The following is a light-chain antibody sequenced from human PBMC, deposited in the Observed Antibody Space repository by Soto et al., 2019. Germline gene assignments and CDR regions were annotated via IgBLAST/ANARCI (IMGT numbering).Light chain of an antibody. Sequence: DVVMTQSPLSLPVTLGQPASISCRSRQRPGQSPRRLIYKVSIRDSGVPDRFSGSGSGTDFTLKITRMEAKDVGVYYYIQGTYWPPRTFGQGTKVDI. J-gene: IGKJ1*01. CDR1: Q. CDR2: KVS. CDR3: IQGTYWPPRT. V-gene: IGKV2-30*01.